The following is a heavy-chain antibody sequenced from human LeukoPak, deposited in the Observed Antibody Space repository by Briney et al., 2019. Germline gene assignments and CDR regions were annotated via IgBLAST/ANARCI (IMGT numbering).Heavy chain of an antibody. V-gene: IGHV3-33*01. CDR3: ARDKSSSTNLFDY. J-gene: IGHJ4*02. D-gene: IGHD2-2*01. Sequence: GGSLRLSCAASGFTFSNYGMHWVRQAPGKGLEWVAVIWYDGSNKYYADSVKGRFTISRDNSKNTLYLQMNSLRAEGTAVYYCARDKSSSTNLFDYWGQGTLVTVSS. CDR1: GFTFSNYG. CDR2: IWYDGSNK.